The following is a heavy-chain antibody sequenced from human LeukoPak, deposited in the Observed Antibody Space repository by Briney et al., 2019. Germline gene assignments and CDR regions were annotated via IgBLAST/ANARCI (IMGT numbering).Heavy chain of an antibody. V-gene: IGHV4-61*02. Sequence: SETLSLTCTVSGGSISSGSYYWSWIRQPAGKGLEWIGRIYTSGSTNYNPSLKSRVTISVDTSKNQFSLKLSSVTAADTAVYYCARGLSIAARRRLGFDYWGQGTLVTVSS. CDR3: ARGLSIAARRRLGFDY. D-gene: IGHD6-6*01. J-gene: IGHJ4*02. CDR2: IYTSGST. CDR1: GGSISSGSYY.